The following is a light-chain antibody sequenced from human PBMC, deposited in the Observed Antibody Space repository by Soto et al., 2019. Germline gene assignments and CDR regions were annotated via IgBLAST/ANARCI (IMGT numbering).Light chain of an antibody. J-gene: IGKJ2*01. Sequence: EVVLTQSPGTLSLSPGERATLSCRASQSVSNNYLAWYQQKRGQSPKLLIFGSTDRATGIPDRFSGSGSGTDVTLTISRREHEEFAVYYCQQYGSTPPYTFGQGTKLEIK. CDR3: QQYGSTPPYT. V-gene: IGKV3-20*01. CDR1: QSVSNNY. CDR2: GST.